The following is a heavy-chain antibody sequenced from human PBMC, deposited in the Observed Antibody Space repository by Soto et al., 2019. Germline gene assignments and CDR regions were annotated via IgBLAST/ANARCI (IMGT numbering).Heavy chain of an antibody. CDR3: AGGGGSLNPGFER. V-gene: IGHV3-30*04. D-gene: IGHD3-16*01. CDR1: GFTFSSYS. Sequence: PGGSLRLSCAASGFTFSSYSLHWVRQAPGKGLEWVAVISSDGSTTYYADSVKGRFTVSRDNSRNTLYLQMNSLRTDDTAVYYGAGGGGSLNPGFERWGQGTLVTVSS. CDR2: ISSDGSTT. J-gene: IGHJ5*02.